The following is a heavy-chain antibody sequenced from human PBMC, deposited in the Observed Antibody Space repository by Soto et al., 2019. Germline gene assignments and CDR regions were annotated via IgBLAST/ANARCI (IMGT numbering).Heavy chain of an antibody. CDR2: INHSGST. J-gene: IGHJ4*02. Sequence: SETLSLTCAVYGGSFSGYYWSWIRQPPGKGLEWIGEINHSGSTNYNPSLKSRVTISVDTSKNQFSLKLSSVTAADTAVYYCARRGYYGSGGYRIDYWGQGTLVTVSS. D-gene: IGHD3-10*01. CDR1: GGSFSGYY. V-gene: IGHV4-34*01. CDR3: ARRGYYGSGGYRIDY.